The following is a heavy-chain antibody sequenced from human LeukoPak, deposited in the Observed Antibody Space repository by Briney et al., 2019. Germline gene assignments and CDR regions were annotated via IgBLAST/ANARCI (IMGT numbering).Heavy chain of an antibody. D-gene: IGHD5-24*01. CDR1: GGSISSYY. J-gene: IGHJ4*02. Sequence: PSETLSLTCTVSGGSISSYYWSWIRQPPGKGLEWIGSIYHSGSTNYNPSLKSRVTISVDTSKNQFSLKLRSVTAADTAVYYCARENGYKYDYWGQGTLVTVSS. V-gene: IGHV4-59*01. CDR3: ARENGYKYDY. CDR2: IYHSGST.